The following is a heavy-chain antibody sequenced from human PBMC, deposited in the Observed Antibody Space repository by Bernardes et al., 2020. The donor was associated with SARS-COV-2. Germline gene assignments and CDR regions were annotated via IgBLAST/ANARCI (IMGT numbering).Heavy chain of an antibody. CDR2: INSDGSST. V-gene: IGHV3-74*01. CDR1: GFTFSSYW. CDR3: AREGQYYYYGMDV. Sequence: GGSLGLSCAASGFTFSSYWMHWVRQAPGKGLEWVSRINSDGSSTSYADSVKGRFTISRDNAKNTLYLQMNSLRAEDTAVYYCAREGQYYYYGMDVWGQGTTVTVSS. J-gene: IGHJ6*02.